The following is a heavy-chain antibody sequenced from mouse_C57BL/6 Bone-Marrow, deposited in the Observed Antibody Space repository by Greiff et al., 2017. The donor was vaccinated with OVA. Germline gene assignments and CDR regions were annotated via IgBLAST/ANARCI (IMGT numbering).Heavy chain of an antibody. J-gene: IGHJ1*03. CDR3: AREGGRDTYFDV. D-gene: IGHD3-3*01. Sequence: EVQLVESGGGLVKPGGSLKLSCAASGFTFSDYGMHWVRQAPEKGLEWVAYISSGSSTIYYADTVKGRFTISRDNAKNTLFLQMTSLRSEDTAMYYCAREGGRDTYFDVWGTGTTVTVSS. CDR1: GFTFSDYG. V-gene: IGHV5-17*01. CDR2: ISSGSSTI.